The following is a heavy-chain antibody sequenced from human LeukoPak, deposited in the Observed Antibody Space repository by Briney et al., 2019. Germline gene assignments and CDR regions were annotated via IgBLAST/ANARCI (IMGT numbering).Heavy chain of an antibody. CDR3: ARASRLLDEGFYNWFDP. D-gene: IGHD3-3*01. CDR2: ISAYNGNT. Sequence: ASVKVSCKASGYTFTSYGISWVRQAPGQGLEWMGWISAYNGNTNYAQKLQGRVTMTTDTSTSTAYMELRSLRSDDTAVYYCARASRLLDEGFYNWFDPWGQGTLVTVSS. V-gene: IGHV1-18*01. J-gene: IGHJ5*02. CDR1: GYTFTSYG.